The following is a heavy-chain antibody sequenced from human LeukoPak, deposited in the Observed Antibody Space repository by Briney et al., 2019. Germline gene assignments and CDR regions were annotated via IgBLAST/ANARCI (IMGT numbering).Heavy chain of an antibody. CDR1: GFTFNNYV. CDR2: IRDSGGDT. J-gene: IGHJ4*02. V-gene: IGHV3-23*01. Sequence: GGSLRLSCVGSGFTFNNYVMSWVRQAPGKGLEWVLSIRDSGGDTYSADSVKGRFTISRDNSKNTLYLQMNSLRAEDTAVYYCAKAGNTAWTAVDYWGQGTLVTVSS. D-gene: IGHD2-2*02. CDR3: AKAGNTAWTAVDY.